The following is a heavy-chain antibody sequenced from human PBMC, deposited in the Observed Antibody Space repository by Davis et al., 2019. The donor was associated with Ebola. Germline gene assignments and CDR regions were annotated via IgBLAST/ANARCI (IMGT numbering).Heavy chain of an antibody. CDR3: AREDSSEASDV. CDR2: IKEDGSEK. D-gene: IGHD3-22*01. V-gene: IGHV3-7*01. Sequence: PGGSLRLSCAASGFTFSSYWMTWVRQAPGKGLEWVANIKEDGSEKNHVDSVKGRFTISRDNGKKSMYLQMNSLRAEDTAVYYCAREDSSEASDVWGQGTMVIVSS. CDR1: GFTFSSYW. J-gene: IGHJ3*01.